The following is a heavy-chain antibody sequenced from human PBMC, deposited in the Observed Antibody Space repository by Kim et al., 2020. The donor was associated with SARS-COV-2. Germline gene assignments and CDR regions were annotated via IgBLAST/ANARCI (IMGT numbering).Heavy chain of an antibody. Sequence: GGSLRLSCADSGFTFRTYAMNWVRQAPGKGLEWVAVISYDGRNEYYADSVKGRFTISRDNSKNTLYLQMNSLRAEDTAMYHCARDRFGSVVRGVDYWGQGTLVTVSS. J-gene: IGHJ4*02. CDR1: GFTFRTYA. CDR2: ISYDGRNE. CDR3: ARDRFGSVVRGVDY. V-gene: IGHV3-30*04. D-gene: IGHD3-16*01.